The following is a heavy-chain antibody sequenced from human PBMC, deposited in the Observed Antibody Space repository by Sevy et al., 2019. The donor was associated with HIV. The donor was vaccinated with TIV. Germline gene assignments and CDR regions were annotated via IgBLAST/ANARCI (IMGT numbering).Heavy chain of an antibody. Sequence: SETLSLTCTVSGGSISSYYWSWIRQPPGKGLEWIGYIYYSGNTNYNPSLKSRVTISIDTSKNQFSLKLSSVTAADTAVYYCARTMKAYWFDPWGQGTLVTVSS. J-gene: IGHJ5*02. CDR3: ARTMKAYWFDP. V-gene: IGHV4-59*08. CDR1: GGSISSYY. CDR2: IYYSGNT.